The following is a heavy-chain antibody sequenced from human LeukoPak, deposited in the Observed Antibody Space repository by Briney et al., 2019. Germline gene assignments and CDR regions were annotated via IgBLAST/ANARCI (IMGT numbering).Heavy chain of an antibody. J-gene: IGHJ4*02. CDR2: MNPNSGNT. V-gene: IGHV1-8*01. CDR1: GYTFTSYD. CDR3: ARGFGQRITIFGVVTRSSTGDY. D-gene: IGHD3-3*01. Sequence: ASVKVSCKSSGYTFTSYDINWVRQATGQGLEWMGWMNPNSGNTGYAQKFQGRVTMTRNTSISTAYMELSSLRSEDTAVYYCARGFGQRITIFGVVTRSSTGDYWGRGTLVTVSS.